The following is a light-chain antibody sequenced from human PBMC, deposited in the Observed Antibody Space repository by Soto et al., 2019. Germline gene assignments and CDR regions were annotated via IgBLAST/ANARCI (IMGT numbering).Light chain of an antibody. V-gene: IGLV1-44*01. CDR1: SSNIASNT. Sequence: QSVLTQPASASGTPGQRVTISCSGSSSNIASNTVSWYQQLPGTAAKLLIFSTYKRPSGVPDRISGSKSGNTASLAISGLQAADEADYYCTVCVDSRNVVVFGGGTKLTVL. CDR2: STY. CDR3: TVCVDSRNVVV. J-gene: IGLJ2*01.